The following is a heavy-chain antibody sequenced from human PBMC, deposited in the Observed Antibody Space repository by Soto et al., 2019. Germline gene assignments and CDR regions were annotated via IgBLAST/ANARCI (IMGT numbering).Heavy chain of an antibody. V-gene: IGHV1-8*01. J-gene: IGHJ4*01. CDR1: GYSFTSYD. Sequence: QVQLVQSGAEVKKPGASVKVSCKASGYSFTSYDINWVRQASGQGLEWLGWMTPISGETGYAQKFQGRVSMTRDTSTSTAYVELSSLTYEDSAIYYCARNEWNTGDFDYWGHGTLVTVSS. CDR3: ARNEWNTGDFDY. CDR2: MTPISGET. D-gene: IGHD1-1*01.